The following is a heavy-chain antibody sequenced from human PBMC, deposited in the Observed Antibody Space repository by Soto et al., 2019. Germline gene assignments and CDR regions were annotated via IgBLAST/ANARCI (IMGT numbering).Heavy chain of an antibody. CDR2: IKQDGSEK. V-gene: IGHV3-7*01. Sequence: GGSLRLSCAASGFTFSSYWMSWVRQAPGKGLEWVANIKQDGSEKYYGDSVKGRFTISRDNAKNSLYLQMNSLRAEDTAVYYCARGVGARGGLGSGYFDYWGQGTLVTVSS. J-gene: IGHJ4*02. D-gene: IGHD3-16*01. CDR1: GFTFSSYW. CDR3: ARGVGARGGLGSGYFDY.